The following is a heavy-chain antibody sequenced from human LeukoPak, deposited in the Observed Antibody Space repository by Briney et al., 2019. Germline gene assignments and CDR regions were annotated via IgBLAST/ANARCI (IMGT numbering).Heavy chain of an antibody. CDR3: ARSETDCTNGVCYSGSDCFDP. J-gene: IGHJ5*02. Sequence: SETPSLTCTVSGASISSYYWSWIRQPAGKGLEWIGRIHTTGSTNYNPSLKSRVTMSVDMSKNQFSLKLSSVTAADTAVYYCARSETDCTNGVCYSGSDCFDPWGQGTLVTVSS. D-gene: IGHD2-8*01. CDR1: GASISSYY. CDR2: IHTTGST. V-gene: IGHV4-4*07.